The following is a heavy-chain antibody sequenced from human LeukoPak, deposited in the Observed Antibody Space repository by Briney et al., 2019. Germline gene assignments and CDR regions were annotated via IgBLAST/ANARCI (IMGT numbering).Heavy chain of an antibody. Sequence: PGGSLRLSCAASGFTFNTYTMSWVRQAPGKGLEWVSANSGSGGSTYYADSVKGRFTISRDNSKNTLYLQMNSLRAEDTAVYYCAKVWSSGWYFPPPYWPSDYWGQGTLVTVSS. CDR3: AKVWSSGWYFPPPYWPSDY. D-gene: IGHD6-19*01. J-gene: IGHJ4*02. V-gene: IGHV3-23*01. CDR1: GFTFNTYT. CDR2: NSGSGGST.